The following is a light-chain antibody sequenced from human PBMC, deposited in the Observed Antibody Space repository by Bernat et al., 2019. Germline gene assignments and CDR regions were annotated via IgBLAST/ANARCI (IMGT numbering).Light chain of an antibody. CDR1: SSNIGSNY. CDR3: AAGDDRLTGRV. Sequence: QSVVTQPPSASGTPGQRVTISCSGSSSNIGSNYVYWYQQVPGTAPKLLIYSNNQRPSGVPDRFSGSKSGTSASLAISGLRSADEADYYCAAGDDRLTGRVFGGGTKLTVL. V-gene: IGLV1-47*02. CDR2: SNN. J-gene: IGLJ3*02.